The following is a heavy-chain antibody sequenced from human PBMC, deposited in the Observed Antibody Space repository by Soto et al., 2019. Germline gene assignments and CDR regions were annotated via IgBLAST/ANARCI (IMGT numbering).Heavy chain of an antibody. V-gene: IGHV3-7*01. J-gene: IGHJ3*02. CDR1: GFTFSSYW. D-gene: IGHD2-2*01. CDR3: ARDSELVRRYCSSTSCHGDAFDI. CDR2: IKQDGSEK. Sequence: GESLKISCAASGFTFSSYWMSWVRQAPGKGLEWVANIKQDGSEKYYVDSVKGRFNISRDNAKNSLYLQMNSLRAEDTAVYYCARDSELVRRYCSSTSCHGDAFDIWGQGTMVTVSS.